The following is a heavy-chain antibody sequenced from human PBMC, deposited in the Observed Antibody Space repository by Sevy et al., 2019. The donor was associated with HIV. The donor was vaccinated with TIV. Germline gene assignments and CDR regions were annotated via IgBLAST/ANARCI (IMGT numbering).Heavy chain of an antibody. V-gene: IGHV3-30*04. CDR1: GFTFSSYA. J-gene: IGHJ4*02. CDR2: ISYDGSNK. CDR3: ARDLGSSPTYYFDY. Sequence: GGSLRLSCAASGFTFSSYAMSWVRQAPGKGLEWVAVISYDGSNKYYADSVKGRFTISRDNSKNTLYLQMNSLRAEDTAVYYCARDLGSSPTYYFDYWGQGTLVTVSS. D-gene: IGHD6-6*01.